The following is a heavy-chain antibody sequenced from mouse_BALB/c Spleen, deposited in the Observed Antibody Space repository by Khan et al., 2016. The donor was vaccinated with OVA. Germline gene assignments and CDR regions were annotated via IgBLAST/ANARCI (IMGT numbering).Heavy chain of an antibody. CDR1: GFTFSDYY. V-gene: IGHV5-4*02. D-gene: IGHD2-1*01. J-gene: IGHJ3*01. CDR3: VRGFYGNPFAY. CDR2: ISDGGIYT. Sequence: EVELVESGGGLAKPGGSLKLSCAASGFTFSDYYTYWVRQTPEKRLERVATISDGGIYTYYPDSVKGRFTISRDDAKNNLYLQRTSLNSEDTAMFYCVRGFYGNPFAYWGQGTLVTVSA.